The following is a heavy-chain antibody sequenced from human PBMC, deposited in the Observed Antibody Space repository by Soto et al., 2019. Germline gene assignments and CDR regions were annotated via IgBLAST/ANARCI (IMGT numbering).Heavy chain of an antibody. Sequence: PSETLSLTCTYSGGSIDSDDYYWTWIRQPPGKGLEWIGYIYSSGRTSYNPSLESRLTISIDTSKNQFSLHLNSVSAADTAVYFCARDRGNPPDFFDYWGQGTLVTVSS. J-gene: IGHJ4*02. CDR3: ARDRGNPPDFFDY. CDR2: IYSSGRT. D-gene: IGHD5-12*01. V-gene: IGHV4-30-4*01. CDR1: GGSIDSDDYY.